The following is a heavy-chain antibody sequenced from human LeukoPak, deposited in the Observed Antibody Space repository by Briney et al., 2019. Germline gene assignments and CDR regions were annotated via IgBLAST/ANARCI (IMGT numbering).Heavy chain of an antibody. CDR3: AKDKLAAAGSLCDY. V-gene: IGHV3-30*18. D-gene: IGHD6-13*01. Sequence: GGSLRLSCAASGFIFDNFGMHWVRQVPGKGLEWLALISHDGSNEYYGDFVKGRFTTSRDNSKNTVYLQMNALRPEDTAMYYCAKDKLAAAGSLCDYWGQGTLVTVSS. CDR1: GFIFDNFG. CDR2: ISHDGSNE. J-gene: IGHJ4*02.